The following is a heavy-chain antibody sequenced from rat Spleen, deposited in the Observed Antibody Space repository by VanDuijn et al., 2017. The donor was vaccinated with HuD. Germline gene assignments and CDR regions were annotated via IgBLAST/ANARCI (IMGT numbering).Heavy chain of an antibody. V-gene: IGHV2-30*01. J-gene: IGHJ2*01. CDR2: IWISGST. CDR3: ARANFDY. CDR1: GFSLTSYH. Sequence: QVQLKESGPGLVQPSQTLSLACTVSGFSLTSYHVHWVRQTSGKGLEWMGVIWISGSTEYNSAVQSRLSISRDTSKSQVFLEMNSLQPADTGTYYCARANFDYWGQGVMVTVSS.